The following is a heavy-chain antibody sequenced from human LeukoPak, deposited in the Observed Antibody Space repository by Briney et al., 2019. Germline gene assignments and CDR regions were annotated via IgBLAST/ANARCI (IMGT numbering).Heavy chain of an antibody. Sequence: SETLSLTCTVSGGSISSYYWSWIRQPPGKGLEWTGYIYYSGSTNYNPSLKSRVTISVDTSKNQFSLELSSVTAADTAVYYCARTEYYYDSSGSYYFDYWGQGTLVTVSS. D-gene: IGHD3-22*01. CDR1: GGSISSYY. J-gene: IGHJ4*02. V-gene: IGHV4-59*01. CDR3: ARTEYYYDSSGSYYFDY. CDR2: IYYSGST.